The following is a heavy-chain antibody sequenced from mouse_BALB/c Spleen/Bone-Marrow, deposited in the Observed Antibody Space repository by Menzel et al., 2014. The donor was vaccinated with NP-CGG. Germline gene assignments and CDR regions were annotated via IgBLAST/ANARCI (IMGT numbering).Heavy chain of an antibody. Sequence: QVQLQQPGPELVKPGAPVRISCKASGYTFTSYYIHWVKQRPGQGLEWIGWIYPGNVDAKYNEKFKGKATLTADKSSSTAYMQLSSLTSEDSAVYFCARWGTTVVDAMDYWGQGTSVTVSS. CDR1: GYTFTSYY. J-gene: IGHJ4*01. D-gene: IGHD1-1*01. CDR2: IYPGNVDA. V-gene: IGHV1S56*01. CDR3: ARWGTTVVDAMDY.